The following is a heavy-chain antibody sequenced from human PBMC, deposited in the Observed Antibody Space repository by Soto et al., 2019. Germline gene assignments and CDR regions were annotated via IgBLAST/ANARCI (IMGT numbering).Heavy chain of an antibody. J-gene: IGHJ4*02. V-gene: IGHV6-1*01. CDR3: ARGVAGTGFDL. CDR2: TYYRSNWRH. Sequence: PSQTLSLTCAISGDSVSSNTASWNLIRSSPSRGLEWLGRTYYRSNWRHDYAVSVKSRITVNPDTSKNHFSLQLNSVTPDDTAVYYCARGVAGTGFDLWGQGTLVTV. D-gene: IGHD6-19*01. CDR1: GDSVSSNTAS.